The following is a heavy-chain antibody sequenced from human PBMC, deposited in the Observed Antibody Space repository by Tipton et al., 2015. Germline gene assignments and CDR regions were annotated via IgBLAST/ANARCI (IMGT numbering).Heavy chain of an antibody. CDR3: ARGLFSSDWPPWRYFDL. V-gene: IGHV3-23*01. CDR2: LSSSGGKT. D-gene: IGHD6-19*01. CDR1: GFTFSSSA. Sequence: GSLRLSCAASGFTFSSSAMTWVRQAPGKGLEWVSILSSSGGKTYSADSVKGRFTISRDNSKNTLYPQMNSLRGEDTAVYYCARGLFSSDWPPWRYFDLWGRGTLVTVSP. J-gene: IGHJ2*01.